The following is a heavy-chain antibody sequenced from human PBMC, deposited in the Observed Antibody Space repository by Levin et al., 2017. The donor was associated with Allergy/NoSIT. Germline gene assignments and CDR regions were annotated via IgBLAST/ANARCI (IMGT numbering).Heavy chain of an antibody. V-gene: IGHV1-69*13. CDR2: IIPIFGTA. D-gene: IGHD5-12*01. J-gene: IGHJ4*02. CDR3: ARDVGYSGYDYAPAFDY. Sequence: SVKVSCKASGGTFSSYAISWVRQAPGQGLEWMGGIIPIFGTANYAQKFQGRVTITADESTSTAYMELSSLRSEDTAVYYCARDVGYSGYDYAPAFDYWGQGTLVTVSS. CDR1: GGTFSSYA.